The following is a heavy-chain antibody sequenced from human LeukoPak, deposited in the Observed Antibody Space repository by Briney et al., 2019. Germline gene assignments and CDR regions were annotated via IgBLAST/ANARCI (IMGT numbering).Heavy chain of an antibody. Sequence: PGGSLRLSCAASGFTFSDHYMDWVRQAPGKGLEWVGRSRSKANSYTTDYAASVKGRFTISRDDSKNSLYLQMNSLKTEDTAVYYCARAYTSGWYSPGYWGQGTLVTVSS. D-gene: IGHD6-19*01. CDR3: ARAYTSGWYSPGY. J-gene: IGHJ4*02. CDR1: GFTFSDHY. V-gene: IGHV3-72*01. CDR2: SRSKANSYTT.